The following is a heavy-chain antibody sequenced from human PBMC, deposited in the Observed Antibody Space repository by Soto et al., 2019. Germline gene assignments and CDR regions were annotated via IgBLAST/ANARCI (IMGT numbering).Heavy chain of an antibody. CDR1: GGSISSGGYY. V-gene: IGHV4-31*03. CDR2: IYYSGST. D-gene: IGHD3-10*01. Sequence: SETLSLTCTLSGGSISSGGYYWSWIRQHPGKGLEWIGYIYYSGSTYYNPSLKSRVTISVDTSKNQFSLKLSYVTAADTAVYYCARSGGSGSYYIWYFDYWGQGTLVTVSS. CDR3: ARSGGSGSYYIWYFDY. J-gene: IGHJ4*02.